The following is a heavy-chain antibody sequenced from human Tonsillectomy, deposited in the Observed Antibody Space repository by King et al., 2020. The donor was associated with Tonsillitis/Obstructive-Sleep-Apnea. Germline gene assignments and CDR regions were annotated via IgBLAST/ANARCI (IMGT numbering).Heavy chain of an antibody. D-gene: IGHD2/OR15-2a*01. CDR3: ARLRSHSTAYYSFFDF. J-gene: IGHJ4*02. Sequence: QLVQSGAEVKKPGEALKISCKGSGYSFTNYWIAWVRQLPGKGLEWMGSIYPADSDARFSPSFQGQVTISADKATTTAYLHWSSLKASDTATYYCARLRSHSTAYYSFFDFWGQGTLVTVSS. V-gene: IGHV5-51*01. CDR1: GYSFTNYW. CDR2: IYPADSDA.